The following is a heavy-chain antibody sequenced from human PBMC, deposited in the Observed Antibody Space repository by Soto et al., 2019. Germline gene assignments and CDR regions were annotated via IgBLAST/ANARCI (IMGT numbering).Heavy chain of an antibody. D-gene: IGHD1-7*01. V-gene: IGHV1-69*04. CDR3: ARDNWNLGLLWL. Sequence: GASVKVSCKASGGTSSSYTISCVRQAPGQGLEWMGRIIPILGIANYAQKFQGRVTITADNSKNTVYLQIISLRPEDTAVYYCARDNWNLGLLWLWGRGTQVTVSS. J-gene: IGHJ4*02. CDR1: GGTSSSYT. CDR2: IIPILGIA.